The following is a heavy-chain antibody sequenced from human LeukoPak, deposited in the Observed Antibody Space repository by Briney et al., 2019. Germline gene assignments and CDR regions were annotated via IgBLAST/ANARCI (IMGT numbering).Heavy chain of an antibody. CDR3: ASSYGSGRPYYMDV. J-gene: IGHJ6*03. D-gene: IGHD3-10*01. CDR2: MNPNSGNT. V-gene: IGHV1-8*03. CDR1: GYTFTSYD. Sequence: ASVKVSCKASGYTFTSYDINWVRQATGQGLEWMGCMNPNSGNTGYAQKFQGRVTITRNTSISTAYMELSSLRSEDTAVYYCASSYGSGRPYYMDVWGKGTTVTVSS.